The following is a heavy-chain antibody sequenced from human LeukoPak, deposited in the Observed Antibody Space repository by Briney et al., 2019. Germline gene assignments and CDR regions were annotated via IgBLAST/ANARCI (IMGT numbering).Heavy chain of an antibody. Sequence: GASVKVSCKASGGTFSSYAISWVRQAPGQGLEWMGGIIPIFGTANYAQKFQGRVTITADESTSTAYMKLSSLRSEDTAVYYCARAGLKTVGATTLSYFDYWGQGTLVTVSS. CDR1: GGTFSSYA. CDR3: ARAGLKTVGATTLSYFDY. CDR2: IIPIFGTA. D-gene: IGHD1-26*01. V-gene: IGHV1-69*13. J-gene: IGHJ4*02.